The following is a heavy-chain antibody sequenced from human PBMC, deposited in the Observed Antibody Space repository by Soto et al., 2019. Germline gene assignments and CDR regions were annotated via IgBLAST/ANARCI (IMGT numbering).Heavy chain of an antibody. D-gene: IGHD3-22*01. CDR1: GGSVSSGSYY. CDR3: ARVGLDYYDSSGSLVYFDS. CDR2: IYYSGST. Sequence: SETLSLTCTVSGGSVSSGSYYWSWIRQPPGKGLEWIGYIYYSGSTNYNPSLKSRVTISVDTSKNQFSLKLSSVTAADTAVYYCARVGLDYYDSSGSLVYFDSWGQGTMVTV. J-gene: IGHJ4*02. V-gene: IGHV4-61*01.